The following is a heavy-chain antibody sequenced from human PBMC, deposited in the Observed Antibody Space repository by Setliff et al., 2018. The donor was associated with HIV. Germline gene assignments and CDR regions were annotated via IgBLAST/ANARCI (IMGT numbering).Heavy chain of an antibody. CDR1: GVTFGSYG. V-gene: IGHV3-33*01. D-gene: IGHD3-3*01. CDR3: SRVFQSYFFDF. Sequence: GGSLRLSCTTSGVTFGSYGMHWVRQAPGKGLEWVANIWYDGSEKYYADSVKGRFTISRDKSKNTLYLQMNSLRTEDTAVYYCSRVFQSYFFDFWGQGTLVTVSS. CDR2: IWYDGSEK. J-gene: IGHJ4*02.